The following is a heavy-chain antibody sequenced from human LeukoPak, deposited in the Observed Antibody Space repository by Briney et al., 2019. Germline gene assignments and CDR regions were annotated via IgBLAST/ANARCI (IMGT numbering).Heavy chain of an antibody. J-gene: IGHJ4*02. V-gene: IGHV1-69*05. D-gene: IGHD3-22*01. CDR1: GGTFSSYA. CDR2: IIPIFGTA. CDR3: ARDIYYDSSGSIPFDY. Sequence: SVKVSCKASGGTFSSYAISWVRQAPGQGFEWMGRIIPIFGTANYAQKFQGRVTITTDESTSTAYMELSSLRSEDTAVYYYARDIYYDSSGSIPFDYWGQGTLVTVSS.